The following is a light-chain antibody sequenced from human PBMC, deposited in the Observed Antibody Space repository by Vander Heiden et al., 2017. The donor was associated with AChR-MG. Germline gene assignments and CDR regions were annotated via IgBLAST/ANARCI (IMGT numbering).Light chain of an antibody. CDR1: KLGDKY. CDR3: QAWDSSTGGDV. Sequence: SSELTQPPSASVSPGPPASITSAGDKLGDKYACWYQQKRGQSPVLVIYQDSKRPSGIPERFSGSNSGNTATLTISGTQAMDEADYYCQAWDSSTGGDVFGTGTKVTVL. CDR2: QDS. V-gene: IGLV3-1*01. J-gene: IGLJ1*01.